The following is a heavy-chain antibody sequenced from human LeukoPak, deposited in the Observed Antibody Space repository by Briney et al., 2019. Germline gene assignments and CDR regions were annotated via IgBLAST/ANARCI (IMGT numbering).Heavy chain of an antibody. CDR3: ARQIVATKDY. CDR1: GFTFSSYA. Sequence: PGGSLRLSCAASGFTFSSYAMSWVRQAPGKGLEWVSDISGSGDSTYYADSVKGRFTISRDNAKNSLYLQMNSLRAEDTAVYYCARQIVATKDYWGQGTLVTVSS. V-gene: IGHV3-23*01. D-gene: IGHD5-12*01. CDR2: ISGSGDST. J-gene: IGHJ4*02.